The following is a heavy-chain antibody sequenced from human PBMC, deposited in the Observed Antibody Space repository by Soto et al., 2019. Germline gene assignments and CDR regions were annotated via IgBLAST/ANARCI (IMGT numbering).Heavy chain of an antibody. CDR3: ARQSESTGYFYGWFDP. CDR1: GGSINSRGYY. J-gene: IGHJ5*02. CDR2: IYYSGSI. D-gene: IGHD3-9*01. Sequence: SETLSLTCTVSGGSINSRGYYWTWIRQHPGKGLEWIGNIYYSGSIHFNPSLKSRLTMLVDTSENQFSLKLTSVTAADTAVYYCARQSESTGYFYGWFDPWGQGTLVTVS. V-gene: IGHV4-31*03.